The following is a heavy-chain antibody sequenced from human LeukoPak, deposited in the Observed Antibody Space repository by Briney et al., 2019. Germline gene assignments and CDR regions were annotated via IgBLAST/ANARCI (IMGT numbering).Heavy chain of an antibody. CDR3: AKSVGVRGVTYYFDY. CDR1: GFTFSSYG. Sequence: PGGSLRLSCAASGFTFSSYGMHWDRQAPGKGLEWVAVISYDGSNKYYADSVKGRFTISRDNSKNTLYLQMNSLRAEDTAVYYCAKSVGVRGVTYYFDYWGQGTLVTVSS. D-gene: IGHD3-10*01. V-gene: IGHV3-30*18. CDR2: ISYDGSNK. J-gene: IGHJ4*02.